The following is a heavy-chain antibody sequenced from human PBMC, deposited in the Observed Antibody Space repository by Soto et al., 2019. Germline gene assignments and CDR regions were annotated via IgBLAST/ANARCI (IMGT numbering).Heavy chain of an antibody. V-gene: IGHV3-30*03. CDR2: ISNDGSRK. CDR3: ATVIGDSSVYPLDY. CDR1: GFTFSSLG. J-gene: IGHJ4*02. D-gene: IGHD3-22*01. Sequence: QVQLVESGGGVVQPGRSLRLSCAASGFTFSSLGMHWVRQAPGKGLEWVAIISNDGSRKYYADSVKGRFTISRDNSKNTLALKLHSLRTEDTAVYSCATVIGDSSVYPLDYWGQGTLVTVSS.